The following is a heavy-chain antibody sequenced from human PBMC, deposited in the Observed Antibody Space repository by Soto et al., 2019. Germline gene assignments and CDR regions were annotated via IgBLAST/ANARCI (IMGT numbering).Heavy chain of an antibody. CDR1: GFTFSSYA. Sequence: QVQLVESGGGVVQPGRSLRLSCAAAGFTFSSYAMHWVRQAPGKGLEWVAVISYDGSNKYYADSVKGRFTISRDNSKNTLYMQMNSLRAEDTAVYYCARDIGLTTVTTVYYSYYGMDVWGQGTTVTVSS. J-gene: IGHJ6*02. D-gene: IGHD4-17*01. V-gene: IGHV3-30-3*01. CDR3: ARDIGLTTVTTVYYSYYGMDV. CDR2: ISYDGSNK.